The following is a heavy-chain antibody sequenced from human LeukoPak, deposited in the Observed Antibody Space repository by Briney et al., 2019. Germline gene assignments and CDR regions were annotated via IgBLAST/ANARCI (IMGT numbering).Heavy chain of an antibody. J-gene: IGHJ4*02. CDR2: IKQDGSEK. CDR3: AGGLY. V-gene: IGHV3-7*03. D-gene: IGHD6-19*01. Sequence: GGSLRLSCAASEFTFSSYWMSWVRQAPGKGLEWVANIKQDGSEKYCVDSVKGRFTISRDNAKNSLYLQMNSLRAEDTAVYYCAGGLYWGQGTLVTVSS. CDR1: EFTFSSYW.